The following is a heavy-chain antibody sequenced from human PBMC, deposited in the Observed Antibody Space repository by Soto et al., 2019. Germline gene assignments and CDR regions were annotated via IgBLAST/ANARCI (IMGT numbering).Heavy chain of an antibody. Sequence: NPSDTLSLTCTVSGGSVSSGGYFWGWIRQLPGQGLEWIGYIYYSGNTYYNPSLKSRVTISVDTSENQFSLRLNSVTAADTAVYYCARDGPVGDDAGAKYRAFDIWGQGTMVTVSS. CDR3: ARDGPVGDDAGAKYRAFDI. V-gene: IGHV4-31*03. CDR2: IYYSGNT. J-gene: IGHJ3*02. D-gene: IGHD3-10*01. CDR1: GGSVSSGGYF.